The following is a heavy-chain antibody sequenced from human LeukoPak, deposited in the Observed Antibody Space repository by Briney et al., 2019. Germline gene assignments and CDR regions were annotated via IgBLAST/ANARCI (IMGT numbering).Heavy chain of an antibody. D-gene: IGHD3-22*01. CDR1: GGSISSSSYY. J-gene: IGHJ4*02. Sequence: PETLSLTCTVSGGSISSSSYYWGWIRQPPGKGLQWIGWIYYCGSTYYNPSLKSRVTISVDTSKNQFSRKLSSVTAADTAVYYCARLLYYYDSSGLDYWGQGTLVTVSS. V-gene: IGHV4-39*01. CDR3: ARLLYYYDSSGLDY. CDR2: IYYCGST.